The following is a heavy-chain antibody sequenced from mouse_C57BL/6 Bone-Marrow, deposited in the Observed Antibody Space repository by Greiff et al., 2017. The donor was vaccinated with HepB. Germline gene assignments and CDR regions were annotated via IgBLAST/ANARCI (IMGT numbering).Heavy chain of an antibody. CDR1: GYTFTSYW. J-gene: IGHJ3*01. CDR2: IDPSDSYT. V-gene: IGHV1-50*01. CDR3: ARRTYYSNTRFAY. Sequence: QVQLQQPGAELVKPGASVKLSCKASGYTFTSYWMQWVKQRPGQGLEWIGEIDPSDSYTNYNQKFKGKATLTVATSSSTAYMQLSSLTSEDSAVYYYARRTYYSNTRFAYWGQGTLVTVSA. D-gene: IGHD2-5*01.